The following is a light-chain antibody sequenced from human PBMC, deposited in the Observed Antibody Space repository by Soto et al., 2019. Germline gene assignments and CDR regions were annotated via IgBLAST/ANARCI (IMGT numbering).Light chain of an antibody. Sequence: EVVLTQSPGTLSLSPGERATLSFRASQSVSNKYLAWYQQKPGQAPRLISFGSYVRAIGIQDRFSGSRSGTDFTRSINRLATEELAESDCQQDGNFPPYTFGQGTKLEIK. J-gene: IGKJ2*01. CDR3: QQDGNFPPYT. CDR2: GSY. CDR1: QSVSNKY. V-gene: IGKV3-20*01.